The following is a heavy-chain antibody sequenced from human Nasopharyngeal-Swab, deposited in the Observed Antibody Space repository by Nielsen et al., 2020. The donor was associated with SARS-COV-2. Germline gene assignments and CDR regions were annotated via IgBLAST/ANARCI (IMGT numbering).Heavy chain of an antibody. CDR1: GFTFSSYS. CDR3: ARDLGGYDTSSDY. Sequence: GESLKISCAASGFTFSSYSMNWVRQAPGKGLEWVSSISSSSNYIYYADSVKGRLTISRDNAKNSLYLQMNSLRAEDTAVYYCARDLGGYDTSSDYWGQGTLVTVSS. J-gene: IGHJ4*02. CDR2: ISSSSNYI. V-gene: IGHV3-21*01. D-gene: IGHD5-12*01.